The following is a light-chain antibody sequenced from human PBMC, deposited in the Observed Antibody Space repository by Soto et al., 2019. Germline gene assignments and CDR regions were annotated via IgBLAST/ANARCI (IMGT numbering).Light chain of an antibody. J-gene: IGKJ1*01. CDR2: EAS. CDR3: QNFDSATQT. CDR1: QGIRHY. V-gene: IGKV1-27*01. Sequence: IQMTQSPSSLSASVGNIFTITCRASQGIRHYLAWYQQKPGKVPKXLIYEASNLQSGVPSRFRVGGSGTEFTLTISSLQTEDVATYYCQNFDSATQTFGQGTKVDI.